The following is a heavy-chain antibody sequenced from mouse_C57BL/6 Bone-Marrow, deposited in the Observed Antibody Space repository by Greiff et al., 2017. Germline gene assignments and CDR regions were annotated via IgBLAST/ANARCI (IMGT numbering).Heavy chain of an antibody. J-gene: IGHJ4*01. Sequence: QVQLKESGAELVKPGASVKLSCKASGYTFTEYTIHWVKQRSGQGLEWIGWFYPGSGSIKYNEKFKDKATLTADKSTSTVYMELSRWTSEDSAVYFCARHKGHYGSIPYYAMDYWGQGTSVTVSS. V-gene: IGHV1-62-2*01. D-gene: IGHD1-1*01. CDR1: GYTFTEYT. CDR3: ARHKGHYGSIPYYAMDY. CDR2: FYPGSGSI.